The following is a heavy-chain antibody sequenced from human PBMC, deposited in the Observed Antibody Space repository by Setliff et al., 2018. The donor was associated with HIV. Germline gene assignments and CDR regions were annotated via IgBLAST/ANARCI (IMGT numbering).Heavy chain of an antibody. J-gene: IGHJ6*03. D-gene: IGHD3-22*01. Sequence: GGSLRLSCAASVFTFSTYAMHWVRQAPGKGLEWVAVISCDGSDQHLADSVKDRFTISRDNSNNALYLQMNGLGGEDTAVYYCARDDDSSCYWDHYYYMDVWGKGTRVTVSS. CDR2: ISCDGSDQ. CDR1: VFTFSTYA. V-gene: IGHV3-30*04. CDR3: ARDDDSSCYWDHYYYMDV.